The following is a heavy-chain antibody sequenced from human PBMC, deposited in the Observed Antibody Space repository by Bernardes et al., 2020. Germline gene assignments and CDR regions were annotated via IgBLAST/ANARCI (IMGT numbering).Heavy chain of an antibody. J-gene: IGHJ6*02. CDR1: GFTFSDYY. CDR3: ARELVQGHYYYYGMDV. Sequence: GESLRLSCAASGFTFSDYYMSWIRQAPGKGLEWVSYISSSGSTIYYADSVKGRFTISRDNAKNSLYLQMNSLRAEDTAVYYCARELVQGHYYYYGMDVWGQGTTVTVSS. V-gene: IGHV3-11*01. CDR2: ISSSGSTI. D-gene: IGHD3-10*01.